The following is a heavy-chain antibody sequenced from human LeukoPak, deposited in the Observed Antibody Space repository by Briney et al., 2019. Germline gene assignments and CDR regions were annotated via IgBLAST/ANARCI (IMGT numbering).Heavy chain of an antibody. V-gene: IGHV3-9*01. CDR3: AKSSGIVVVPAAPGGAFDI. Sequence: GGSLRLSCSASGFIFSHYAISWVRQAAGKGLEWVSGISWNSSSIGYADSVKGRFTISRDNAKNSLYLQMNSLRAEDTALYYCAKSSGIVVVPAAPGGAFDIWGQGTMVTVSS. J-gene: IGHJ3*02. D-gene: IGHD2-2*01. CDR1: GFIFSHYA. CDR2: ISWNSSSI.